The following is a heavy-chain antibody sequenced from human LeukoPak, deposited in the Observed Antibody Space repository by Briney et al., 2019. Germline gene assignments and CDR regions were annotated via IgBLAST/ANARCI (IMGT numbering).Heavy chain of an antibody. CDR1: GFTFSSYD. D-gene: IGHD6-19*01. V-gene: IGHV3-13*01. Sequence: GGSLRLSCAASGFTFSSYDMHWVRQATGKGLEWVSAIGTAGDTYYPGSVKGRFTISRDNAKNSLYLQMNSLRAEDTALYYCAKDYGSGWDYFDYWGQGTLVTVSS. J-gene: IGHJ4*02. CDR2: IGTAGDT. CDR3: AKDYGSGWDYFDY.